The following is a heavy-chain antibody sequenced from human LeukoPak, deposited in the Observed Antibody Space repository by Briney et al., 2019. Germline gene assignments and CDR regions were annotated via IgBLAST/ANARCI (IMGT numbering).Heavy chain of an antibody. D-gene: IGHD5-18*01. Sequence: PGGSLRLSCAASGFTFSSYSMNWVRQAPGKGLEWVSSISSSSSDIYYADSVKGGVTISRDNAKNSLYLQMNTPRAEDTALYYCASGYRYGHYPNWFDPWGQGTLVTVSS. V-gene: IGHV3-21*01. CDR1: GFTFSSYS. CDR3: ASGYRYGHYPNWFDP. J-gene: IGHJ5*02. CDR2: ISSSSSDI.